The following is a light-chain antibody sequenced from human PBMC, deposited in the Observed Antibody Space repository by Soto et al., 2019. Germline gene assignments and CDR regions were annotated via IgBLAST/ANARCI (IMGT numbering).Light chain of an antibody. V-gene: IGKV1-39*01. CDR1: QSISSY. CDR2: AAS. J-gene: IGKJ2*01. Sequence: TQMTQSPSSLSASVGDRVTITCRASQSISSYLNWYQQKPGKAPKLLIYAASSLQSGVPSRFSGSGSGTDFTLAISSLQPEDFATYYCQQSYSTLLYTFGQGTKVDIK. CDR3: QQSYSTLLYT.